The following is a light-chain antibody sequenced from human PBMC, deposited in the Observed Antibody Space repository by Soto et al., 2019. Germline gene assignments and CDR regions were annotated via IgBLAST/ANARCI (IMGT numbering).Light chain of an antibody. J-gene: IGKJ3*01. V-gene: IGKV3-20*01. CDR3: QQYGTSPFT. CDR1: QSVGSSY. CDR2: GAS. Sequence: EIALTQSPGTLSLSPGERATLSCRASQSVGSSYLAWYQQKPGQAPRVLIYGASSRATGIPDRFSGSGSGTDFTLTISRLEPEDFAVYYCQQYGTSPFTFGPGTKVDIK.